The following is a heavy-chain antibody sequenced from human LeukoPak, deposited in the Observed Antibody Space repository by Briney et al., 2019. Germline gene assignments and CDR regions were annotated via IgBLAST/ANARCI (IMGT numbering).Heavy chain of an antibody. Sequence: SETLSLTCTVSGGSISSYYWSWIRQPPGKGLEWIGYIYYSGSTNYNPSLKSRVTISVDTSKNQFSLKLSSVTAADTAVYYCARDDNGDDFYADYRHFRHWGQGTLVTVSS. CDR1: GGSISSYY. CDR3: ARDDNGDDFYADYRHFRH. V-gene: IGHV4-59*01. J-gene: IGHJ1*01. D-gene: IGHD4-17*01. CDR2: IYYSGST.